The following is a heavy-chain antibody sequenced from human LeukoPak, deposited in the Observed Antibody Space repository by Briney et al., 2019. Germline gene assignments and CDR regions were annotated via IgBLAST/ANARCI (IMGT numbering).Heavy chain of an antibody. CDR3: ARKRTGDQGYYFDY. J-gene: IGHJ4*02. V-gene: IGHV4-61*01. D-gene: IGHD1-1*01. CDR1: GGSVSSGRYY. CDR2: FYYSGST. Sequence: PSETLSLTCTVSGGSVSSGRYYWSWIRQPPGKGLEWIGYFYYSGSTNYNPSLKTRVTISVDTSKNQFSLRLSSVTAADTAVYYCARKRTGDQGYYFDYWGRGTLVTASS.